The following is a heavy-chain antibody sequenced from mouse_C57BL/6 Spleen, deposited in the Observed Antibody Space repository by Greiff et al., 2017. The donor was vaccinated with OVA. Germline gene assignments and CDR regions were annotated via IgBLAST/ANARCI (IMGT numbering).Heavy chain of an antibody. Sequence: QVQLQQSGAELVRPGASVKLSCKASGYTFTDYYINWVKQRPGQGLEWIARIYPGSGNTYYNEKFKGKATLTAEKSSSTAYMQLSSLTSEDSAVYFGAREGWLLLWYFDVWGTGTTVTVSS. J-gene: IGHJ1*03. CDR1: GYTFTDYY. CDR2: IYPGSGNT. CDR3: AREGWLLLWYFDV. D-gene: IGHD2-3*01. V-gene: IGHV1-76*01.